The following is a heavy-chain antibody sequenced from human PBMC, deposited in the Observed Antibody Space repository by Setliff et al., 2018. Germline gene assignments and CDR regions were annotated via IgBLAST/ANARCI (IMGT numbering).Heavy chain of an antibody. V-gene: IGHV1-18*01. J-gene: IGHJ6*02. Sequence: SVKVSCKASGYTFTNYGINWVRQAPGQGLEWLGWISAYNGNTHYAQKLQGRVSMTTDTSTSTAYMELSSLRSEDTAVYYCARREMATIVDYYYYGMDVWGQGTTVTVSS. CDR3: ARREMATIVDYYYYGMDV. D-gene: IGHD5-12*01. CDR2: ISAYNGNT. CDR1: GYTFTNYG.